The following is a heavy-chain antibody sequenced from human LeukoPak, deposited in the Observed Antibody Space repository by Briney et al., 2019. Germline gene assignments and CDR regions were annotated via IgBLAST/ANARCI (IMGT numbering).Heavy chain of an antibody. CDR1: GDSVSINRAA. Sequence: SPTLSLTFAISGDSVSINRAAWNWVRQSPSKGLEWLGSIYYRSKWFNDYAVSVKIRITINPDTSNNRFSLQLNSVTPEDTAVYYCAGGYVWFDPWGQGTLVTVSS. J-gene: IGHJ5*02. CDR3: AGGYVWFDP. D-gene: IGHD2-15*01. V-gene: IGHV6-1*01. CDR2: IYYRSKWFN.